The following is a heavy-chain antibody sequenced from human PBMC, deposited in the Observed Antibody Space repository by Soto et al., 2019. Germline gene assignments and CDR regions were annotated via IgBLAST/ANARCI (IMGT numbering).Heavy chain of an antibody. Sequence: QVQLVQSGAEVKKPGASVKVSCKASGYTFTSYDINWVRQATGQGLEWMGWMNPDSGNTGYAQKFQGRVTMTRNTSISTAYMELSSMRSEDTAVYYCAGLEGSGDYPPFDPWGEGTLVTVSS. CDR1: GYTFTSYD. CDR3: AGLEGSGDYPPFDP. CDR2: MNPDSGNT. V-gene: IGHV1-8*01. D-gene: IGHD7-27*01. J-gene: IGHJ5*02.